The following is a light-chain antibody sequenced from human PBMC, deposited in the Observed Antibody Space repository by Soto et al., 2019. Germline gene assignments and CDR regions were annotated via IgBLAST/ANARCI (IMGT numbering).Light chain of an antibody. CDR1: SRDIGAYNY. V-gene: IGLV2-14*01. CDR3: CSYADGSTYV. J-gene: IGLJ1*01. Sequence: QSALTQPASVSGSPGQSITISCTGTSRDIGAYNYVSWYLQHPGKAPKLMIYEVVNRPSGVSNRFSGSKSGNTASLTISGHQAEDEADYYCCSYADGSTYVFGTGTKVTVL. CDR2: EVV.